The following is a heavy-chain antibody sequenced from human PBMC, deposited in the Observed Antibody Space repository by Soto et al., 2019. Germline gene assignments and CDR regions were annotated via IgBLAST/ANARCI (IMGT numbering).Heavy chain of an antibody. CDR1: GGSISSGGYY. CDR2: IYYSGST. CDR3: ARYCSSTSCSYYYGMDV. J-gene: IGHJ6*02. Sequence: QVQLRESGPGLVKPSQTLSLTCTVSGGSISSGGYYWSWIRQHPGKGLEWIGYIYYSGSTHYNPSLKSRVTISVDTSKNQFSLKLSSVTAADTAVYYCARYCSSTSCSYYYGMDVWGQGTTVTVSS. V-gene: IGHV4-31*03. D-gene: IGHD2-2*01.